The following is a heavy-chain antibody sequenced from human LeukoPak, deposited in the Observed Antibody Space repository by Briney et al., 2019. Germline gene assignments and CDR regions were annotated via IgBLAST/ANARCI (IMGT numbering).Heavy chain of an antibody. V-gene: IGHV3-30*19. CDR2: IWYDGSNK. Sequence: GGSLRLSCAASGFTFSSSGMHWVRQAPGKGLEWVAVIWYDGSNKYYADSVKGRFTISRDNSKNTLYLQMNSLRVEDTAVHYCARDEGLYGDYAVFFDYWGQGTLVTVSS. CDR3: ARDEGLYGDYAVFFDY. J-gene: IGHJ4*02. CDR1: GFTFSSSG. D-gene: IGHD4-17*01.